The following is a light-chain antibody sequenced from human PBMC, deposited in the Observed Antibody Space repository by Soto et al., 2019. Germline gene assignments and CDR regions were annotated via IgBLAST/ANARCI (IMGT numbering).Light chain of an antibody. Sequence: DIVMTQSPDSLAVSLGERATINCKSSQSVLYSSNNENYLAWYQQQPGQPPKLLIYWASTRECGVPDRFSSSGSGTDFPHTISGPQAEDVAVYYCQHYFSTPPTFGQGTKVEIK. CDR3: QHYFSTPPT. CDR2: WAS. CDR1: QSVLYSSNNENY. V-gene: IGKV4-1*01. J-gene: IGKJ1*01.